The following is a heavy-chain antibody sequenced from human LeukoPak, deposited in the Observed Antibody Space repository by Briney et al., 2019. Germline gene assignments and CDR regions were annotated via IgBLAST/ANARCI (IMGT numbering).Heavy chain of an antibody. CDR1: GGSISSYY. CDR3: ARDVDSSGRIDY. D-gene: IGHD3-22*01. Sequence: PSETLSLTCTVSGGSISSYYWSWLRQPPGQGLRWIGHIHYSASTNYIPFLKGRVTISLDTSKDQFSLSLSSVTAADTDVYYCARDVDSSGRIDYWGQGTLVTVSS. J-gene: IGHJ4*02. CDR2: IHYSAST. V-gene: IGHV4-59*01.